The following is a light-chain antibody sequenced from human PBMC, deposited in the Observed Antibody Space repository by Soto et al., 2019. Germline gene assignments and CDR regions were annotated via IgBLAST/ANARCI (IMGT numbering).Light chain of an antibody. J-gene: IGKJ1*01. CDR3: QLYNNWPTET. V-gene: IGKV3-15*01. Sequence: IVMTQSPATLSVSPGERATLSCRAIQSVSSNLACYQQKPGQAPRLXVYGASTRATGIPARFSGSGSGTKLTLIISSLQSEDFAAYDYQLYNNWPTETFGQGTKVDIK. CDR1: QSVSSN. CDR2: GAS.